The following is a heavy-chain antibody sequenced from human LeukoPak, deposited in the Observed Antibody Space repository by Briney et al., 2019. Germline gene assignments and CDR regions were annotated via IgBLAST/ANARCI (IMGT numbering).Heavy chain of an antibody. CDR2: INPNSGGT. D-gene: IGHD3-16*01. CDR3: ARASSLDPSGGY. Sequence: ASVKVSCKASGYTFTGYYMHWVRQAPGQGLEWMGWINPNSGGTNYAQKFQGRVTMTRDTSISTAYMELSRLRSDDTAVYYCARASSLDPSGGYWGQGTLVTASS. J-gene: IGHJ4*02. V-gene: IGHV1-2*02. CDR1: GYTFTGYY.